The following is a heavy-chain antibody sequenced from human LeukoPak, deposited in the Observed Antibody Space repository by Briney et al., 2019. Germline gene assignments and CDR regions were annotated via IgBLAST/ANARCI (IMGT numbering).Heavy chain of an antibody. CDR3: ARDIYCSGGSCPQNWFDP. CDR1: GYTFTGYY. J-gene: IGHJ5*02. CDR2: INPNSGGT. Sequence: ASVKVSCKASGYTFTGYYMHWVRQAPGQGLEWMGRINPNSGGTNYAQKFQGRVTMTRDTSISTAYMELSRLRSDDTAVYYCARDIYCSGGSCPQNWFDPWGQGTLVTVSS. V-gene: IGHV1-2*06. D-gene: IGHD2-15*01.